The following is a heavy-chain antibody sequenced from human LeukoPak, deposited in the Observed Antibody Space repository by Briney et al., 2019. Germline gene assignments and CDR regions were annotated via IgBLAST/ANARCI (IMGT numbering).Heavy chain of an antibody. Sequence: AAVKVSCKASGYTFTSYGISWVRQAPGQGLEWMAWISAYNGNTNYAQKLQGRGTMTTDTSTSTAYMELRSVRSDDTAVYYCARDLSSEVAAMLNYYYYYMDVWGKGTTVTVSS. CDR2: ISAYNGNT. CDR1: GYTFTSYG. D-gene: IGHD5-18*01. CDR3: ARDLSSEVAAMLNYYYYYMDV. J-gene: IGHJ6*03. V-gene: IGHV1-18*01.